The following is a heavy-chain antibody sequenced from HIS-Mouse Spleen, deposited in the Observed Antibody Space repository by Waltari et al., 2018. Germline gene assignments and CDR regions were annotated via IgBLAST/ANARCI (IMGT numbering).Heavy chain of an antibody. CDR1: GFTFSSYG. J-gene: IGHJ4*02. Sequence: QVQLVESGGGVVQPGRSLRLSCAASGFTFSSYGMHWVRQAPGKGLEWVEVISYDGRNKYYADYVKGRFTISRDNSKNTLYLQMNSLRAEDTAVYYCAKDKHHAFDYWGQGTLVTVSS. CDR3: AKDKHHAFDY. V-gene: IGHV3-30*18. CDR2: ISYDGRNK.